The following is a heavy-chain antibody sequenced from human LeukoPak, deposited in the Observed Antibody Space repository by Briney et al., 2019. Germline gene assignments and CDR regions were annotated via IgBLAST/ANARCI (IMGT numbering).Heavy chain of an antibody. J-gene: IGHJ4*02. CDR1: GYTFTLYH. CDR2: INPHNAGT. Sequence: ASVKGSCKASGYTFTLYHMHWVRQAPGQGLEWMGSINPHNAGTKYAQKFQGRVTMPRDMSISTDYMDLSRLRSDDTAVYYCARSGGATDFDFWAQGTLVTVSS. CDR3: ARSGGATDFDF. D-gene: IGHD1-26*01. V-gene: IGHV1-2*02.